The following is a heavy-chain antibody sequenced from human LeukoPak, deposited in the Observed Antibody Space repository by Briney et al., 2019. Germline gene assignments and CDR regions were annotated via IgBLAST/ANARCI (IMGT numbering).Heavy chain of an antibody. Sequence: PGGSLRLSCAASGFTFSSYAMSWVRQAPGKGLEWVSAISGSGGSTYYADSVKGRFTISRDNSKNTLYLQMNSLRAEDTAVYYCAKDPGPLGYGEELDYWGQGTLVTVSS. CDR2: ISGSGGST. V-gene: IGHV3-23*01. D-gene: IGHD4-17*01. J-gene: IGHJ4*02. CDR3: AKDPGPLGYGEELDY. CDR1: GFTFSSYA.